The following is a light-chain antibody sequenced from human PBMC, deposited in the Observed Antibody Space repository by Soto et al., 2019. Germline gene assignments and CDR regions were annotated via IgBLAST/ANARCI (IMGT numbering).Light chain of an antibody. Sequence: QSVLTQPRSVSGSPGQSVTISCTGTRSNVGAYNYISWYQQHPGKVPELIIYDVSKRPSGVPDRFSGSKSGNTASLTISGLQVEDEADYYCCSYAGTYSWVFGGGTKVTVL. CDR2: DVS. CDR3: CSYAGTYSWV. J-gene: IGLJ3*02. V-gene: IGLV2-11*01. CDR1: RSNVGAYNY.